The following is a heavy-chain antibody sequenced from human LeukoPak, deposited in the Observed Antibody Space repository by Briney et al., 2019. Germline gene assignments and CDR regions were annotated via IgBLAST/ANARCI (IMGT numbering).Heavy chain of an antibody. CDR1: GFTVSSNY. J-gene: IGHJ4*02. D-gene: IGHD4-17*01. CDR2: IYSGGST. Sequence: GGSLRLSCAASGFTVSSNYMSWVRQAPGKGLEWVSVIYSGGSTYYADSVKGRFTISRDSSKNTLYLQMNSLRAEDTAVYYCARANGDYHYFDYWGQGTLVTVSP. CDR3: ARANGDYHYFDY. V-gene: IGHV3-66*01.